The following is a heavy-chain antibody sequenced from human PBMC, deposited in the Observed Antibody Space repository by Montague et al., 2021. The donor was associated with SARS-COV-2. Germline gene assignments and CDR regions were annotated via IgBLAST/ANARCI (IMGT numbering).Heavy chain of an antibody. D-gene: IGHD1-26*01. Sequence: SLRLSCAASGFTFISYAMHWVRQAPGKGLEWVAVISYDGDNQHYADSVKGRVTISRDNSKNTLYLQMNSLRADDTAVYYCARVRVGATDYNYYYGLDVWGQGTTVTVSS. CDR2: ISYDGDNQ. V-gene: IGHV3-30-3*01. CDR1: GFTFISYA. CDR3: ARVRVGATDYNYYYGLDV. J-gene: IGHJ6*02.